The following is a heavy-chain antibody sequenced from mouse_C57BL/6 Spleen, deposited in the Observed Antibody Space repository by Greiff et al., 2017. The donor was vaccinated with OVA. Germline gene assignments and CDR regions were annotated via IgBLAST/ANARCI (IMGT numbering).Heavy chain of an antibody. V-gene: IGHV1-22*01. J-gene: IGHJ2*01. CDR3: AREHYYGSSPDY. CDR2: INPNNGGT. D-gene: IGHD1-1*01. Sequence: EVKLVESGPELVKPGASVKMSCKASGYTFTDYNMHWVKQSHGKSLEWIGYINPNNGGTSYNQKFKGKATLTVNKSSSTAYMELRSLTSEDSAVYYCAREHYYGSSPDYWGQGTTLTVSS. CDR1: GYTFTDYN.